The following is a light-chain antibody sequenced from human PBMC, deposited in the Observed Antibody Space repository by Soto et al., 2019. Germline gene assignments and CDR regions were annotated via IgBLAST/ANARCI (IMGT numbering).Light chain of an antibody. J-gene: IGLJ1*01. CDR2: NNN. CDR1: SSNIGSNT. Sequence: QSVLTQPPSASGTPGQRVTISCSGSSSNIGSNTVNLYQQLPGTAPKLLIYNNNQRPSGVPDRFSGAKSGTSASLAISGLQSEDEAEYYCAAWDDSLNGLVFGTGTKLTVL. CDR3: AAWDDSLNGLV. V-gene: IGLV1-44*01.